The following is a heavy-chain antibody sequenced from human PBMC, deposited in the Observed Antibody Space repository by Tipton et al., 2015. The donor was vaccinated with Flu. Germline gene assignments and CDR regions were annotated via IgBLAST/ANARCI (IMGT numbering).Heavy chain of an antibody. V-gene: IGHV4-39*01. D-gene: IGHD1-7*01. Sequence: LRLSCAVSGYSISSSSYYWGWIRQPPGKGLEWIGSIYYSGSTYYNPSLKSRVTISVDTSKNQFSLKLSSVTAADTAVYYCASQNWNYNNWFDPWGQGTLVTVSS. J-gene: IGHJ5*02. CDR2: IYYSGST. CDR1: GYSISSSSYY. CDR3: ASQNWNYNNWFDP.